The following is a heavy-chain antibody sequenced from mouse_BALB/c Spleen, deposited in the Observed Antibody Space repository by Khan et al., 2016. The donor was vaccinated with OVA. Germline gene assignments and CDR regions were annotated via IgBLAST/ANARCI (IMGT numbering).Heavy chain of an antibody. V-gene: IGHV1-7*01. Sequence: VQLQQSGAELAKPGASVKMSCTASGYTFTSYWMPWIKQRPGQGLEWIGYINPTSGYPDSNQKLKDKATLTADKSSSTAYMQLSSLTSDDSAVDYCARDRIDYWGQGTALTVSS. CDR1: GYTFTSYW. J-gene: IGHJ2*01. CDR2: INPTSGYP. CDR3: ARDRIDY.